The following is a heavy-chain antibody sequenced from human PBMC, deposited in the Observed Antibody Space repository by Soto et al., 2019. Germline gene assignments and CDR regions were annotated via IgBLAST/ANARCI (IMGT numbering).Heavy chain of an antibody. CDR2: IYWDDDK. J-gene: IGHJ3*02. V-gene: IGHV2-5*02. CDR3: AHRHITEDAFDI. CDR1: GFSLSTSGVG. Sequence: SGPTLVKPTQTLTLTCTFSGFSLSTSGVGVGWIRQPPGKALEWLALIYWDDDKRYSPSLKSRLTITKDTSKNPVVLTMTNMDPVETATYYCAHRHITEDAFDIWGQGTMVTVSS. D-gene: IGHD1-20*01.